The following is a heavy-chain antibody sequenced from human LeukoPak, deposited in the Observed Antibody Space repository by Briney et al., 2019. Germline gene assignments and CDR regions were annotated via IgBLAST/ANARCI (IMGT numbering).Heavy chain of an antibody. V-gene: IGHV3-53*01. CDR1: GCTVSSNY. D-gene: IGHD2-2*01. Sequence: GGSLSLSCAGSGCTVSSNYMSWVRQAPGKGLESGSVIYSGGSTYYADSVKGRFTISRHNSKYTLYPQMNSPPAEDTAVYYCARVGVGPAAIPDGFDIWGQGTMVTVSS. CDR3: ARVGVGPAAIPDGFDI. CDR2: IYSGGST. J-gene: IGHJ3*02.